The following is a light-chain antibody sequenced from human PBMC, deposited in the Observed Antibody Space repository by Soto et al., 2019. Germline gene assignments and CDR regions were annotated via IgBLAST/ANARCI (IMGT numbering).Light chain of an antibody. Sequence: DIQMTQSPSSLSASVGDRVTITCRASQAISNYVAWYQQKPGKVPKLLIYAASILQSGVPSRFSGSGSGTDFTLTISSLQPEDGATYYCQKYNTVPFTFGPGTKVDV. CDR1: QAISNY. CDR3: QKYNTVPFT. V-gene: IGKV1-27*01. CDR2: AAS. J-gene: IGKJ3*01.